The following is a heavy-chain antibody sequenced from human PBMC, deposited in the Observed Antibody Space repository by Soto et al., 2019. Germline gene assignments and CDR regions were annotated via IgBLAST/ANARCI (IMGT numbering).Heavy chain of an antibody. V-gene: IGHV1-24*01. CDR2: FDPEDEEI. D-gene: IGHD3-9*01. CDR3: AKVTGHYPWGFDF. J-gene: IGHJ4*02. Sequence: ASVKVSCKVSDFRLTELSLHWVRQAPGKGFEWLGGFDPEDEEIVYSQKMRGRVTMTEDTSTDTAYMDLSSLGAGDSATYYCAKVTGHYPWGFDFWGRGTLVTVSS. CDR1: DFRLTELS.